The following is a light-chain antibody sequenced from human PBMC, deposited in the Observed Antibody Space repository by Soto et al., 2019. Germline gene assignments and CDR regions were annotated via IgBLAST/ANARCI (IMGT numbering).Light chain of an antibody. J-gene: IGLJ3*02. CDR2: EVT. CDR3: SSFASSNTWV. Sequence: QSALTQPPSASGSPGQSVTISCTGTSSDVGAYNYVSWYQHHAGKAPKLVIYEVTKRPSGVPDRFSGSKSANTAALTVSGLQAEDEDDYYCSSFASSNTWVFGGGTKLTVL. CDR1: SSDVGAYNY. V-gene: IGLV2-8*01.